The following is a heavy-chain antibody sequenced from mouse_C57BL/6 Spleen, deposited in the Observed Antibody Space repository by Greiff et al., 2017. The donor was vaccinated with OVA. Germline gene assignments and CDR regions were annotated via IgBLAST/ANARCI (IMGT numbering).Heavy chain of an antibody. J-gene: IGHJ4*01. CDR2: ISSGSSTI. V-gene: IGHV5-17*01. D-gene: IGHD1-1*01. CDR1: GFTFSDYG. Sequence: EVQGVESGGGLVKPGGSLKLSCAASGFTFSDYGMHWVRQAPEKGLEWVAYISSGSSTIYYADTVKGRVTISRDNAKNTLFLQMTSLRSEDTAMYYCARPGFYYGSSYYAMDYWGQGTSVTVSS. CDR3: ARPGFYYGSSYYAMDY.